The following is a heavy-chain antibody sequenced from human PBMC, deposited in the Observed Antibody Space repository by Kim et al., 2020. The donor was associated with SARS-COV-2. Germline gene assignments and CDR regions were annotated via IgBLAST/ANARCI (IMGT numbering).Heavy chain of an antibody. V-gene: IGHV3-23*01. J-gene: IGHJ6*02. CDR3: AKKGPETGPSGVDV. CDR1: GFTFTNYA. Sequence: GGSLRLSCTASGFTFTNYAMRWFRQAPGKGLEWVSSITAAGTLPYYADSVKGRFTISRDNSQNTLFMQMNSLRIEDTALYYCAKKGPETGPSGVDVWGQGTAVTVSS. CDR2: ITAAGTLP.